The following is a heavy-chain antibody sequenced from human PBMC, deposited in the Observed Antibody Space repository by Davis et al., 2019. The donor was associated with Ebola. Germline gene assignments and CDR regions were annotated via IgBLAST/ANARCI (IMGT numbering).Heavy chain of an antibody. CDR3: AKSHCSTTSCREFDS. CDR2: IWYDGSKR. Sequence: GESLKISCVASGFTFSSYGMHWVRQAPGEGLEWVAVIWYDGSKRYYADSVKGRFTISRDNSKNTLYLQMNSLRAEDTAVYYCAKSHCSTTSCREFDSWGQGTLITVSS. CDR1: GFTFSSYG. J-gene: IGHJ4*02. D-gene: IGHD2-2*01. V-gene: IGHV3-30*02.